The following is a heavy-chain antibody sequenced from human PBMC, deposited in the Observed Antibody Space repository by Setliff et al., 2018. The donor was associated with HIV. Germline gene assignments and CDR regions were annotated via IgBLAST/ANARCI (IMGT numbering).Heavy chain of an antibody. CDR3: ARGMIWGAYYYYMDV. Sequence: PSETLSLTCTVSGDSSSNDYWTWVRQPPGKGLEWIGNIHTSGTTKYNPSLNSRVTISVDMSKSQFSLHLSSVTAADTAVYYCARGMIWGAYYYYMDVWGKGTAVTVSS. V-gene: IGHV4-4*08. CDR1: GDSSSNDY. CDR2: IHTSGTT. D-gene: IGHD3-16*01. J-gene: IGHJ6*03.